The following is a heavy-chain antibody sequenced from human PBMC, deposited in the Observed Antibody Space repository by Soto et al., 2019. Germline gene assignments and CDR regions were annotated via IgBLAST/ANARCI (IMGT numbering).Heavy chain of an antibody. CDR2: ISAYNGNT. Sequence: ASVKVSCKASGYTFTSYGISWVRQAPGQGLEWMGWISAYNGNTNYAQKLQGRVTMTTDTSTSTAYMELRSLRSDDTAVYHCARDGRFLEWFDPDYWGQGTLVTVSS. D-gene: IGHD3-3*01. CDR1: GYTFTSYG. J-gene: IGHJ4*02. CDR3: ARDGRFLEWFDPDY. V-gene: IGHV1-18*01.